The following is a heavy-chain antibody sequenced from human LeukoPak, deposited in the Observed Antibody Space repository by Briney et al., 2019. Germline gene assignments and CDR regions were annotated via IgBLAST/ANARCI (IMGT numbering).Heavy chain of an antibody. J-gene: IGHJ4*02. CDR1: GYTFTGYY. D-gene: IGHD2-2*01. CDR2: INPNSGAT. V-gene: IGHV1-2*02. CDR3: ARASYCSSISCLHGSRSGPDY. Sequence: ASVKVSCKASGYTFTGYYMHWVRQAPGQGLEWMGWINPNSGATKYAQKLQGRVTMTTDTSTSTAYMEVRSLTSDDTAVYYCARASYCSSISCLHGSRSGPDYWGQGTLVTVSS.